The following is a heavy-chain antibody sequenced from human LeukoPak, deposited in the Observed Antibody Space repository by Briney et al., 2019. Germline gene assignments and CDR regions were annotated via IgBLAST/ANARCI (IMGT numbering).Heavy chain of an antibody. J-gene: IGHJ4*02. CDR1: GFTFSSYW. CDR3: ARGFNYYDSSGLTQVALDY. D-gene: IGHD3-22*01. CDR2: IKQDGSEK. Sequence: PGGSLRLSCAASGFTFSSYWMSWVRQAPGKGLEWVANIKQDGSEKYYVDSVKGRFTISRDNAKNSLYLQMNSLRAEDTAVYYCARGFNYYDSSGLTQVALDYWGQGTLVTVSS. V-gene: IGHV3-7*01.